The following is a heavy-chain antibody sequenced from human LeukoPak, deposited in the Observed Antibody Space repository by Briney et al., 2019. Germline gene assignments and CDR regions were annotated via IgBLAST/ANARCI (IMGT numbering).Heavy chain of an antibody. CDR3: ARGVGAARYYYYMDV. Sequence: PSETLSLTCTVSGGSISSYYWSWIRQPPGKGLEWIGYIYTSGSTNYNPSLKSRVTISVDTSKNQFSLKLSSATAADTAVYYCARGVGAARYYYYMDVWGKGTTVTVSS. V-gene: IGHV4-4*09. CDR2: IYTSGST. CDR1: GGSISSYY. J-gene: IGHJ6*03. D-gene: IGHD6-6*01.